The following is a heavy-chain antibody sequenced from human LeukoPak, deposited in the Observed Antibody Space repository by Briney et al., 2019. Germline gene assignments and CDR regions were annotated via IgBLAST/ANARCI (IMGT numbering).Heavy chain of an antibody. CDR2: IYHSGST. J-gene: IGHJ6*03. D-gene: IGHD3-10*01. CDR1: GYSISSGYY. V-gene: IGHV4-38-2*02. Sequence: PSETLSLTCTVSGYSISSGYYWGWIRQPPGKGLEWIGSIYHSGSTYYNPSLKSRVTISVDTSKNQFSLKLSSVTAADTAVYYCATQWALMVRGWGGPRNHMDVWGKGTTVTVSS. CDR3: ATQWALMVRGWGGPRNHMDV.